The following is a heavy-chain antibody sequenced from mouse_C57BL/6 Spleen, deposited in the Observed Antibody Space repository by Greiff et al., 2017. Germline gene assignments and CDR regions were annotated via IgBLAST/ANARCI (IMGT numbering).Heavy chain of an antibody. CDR2: IYPGDGDT. V-gene: IGHV1-82*01. Sequence: QVQLQQPGPELVKPGASVKMSCKASGYAFSSSWMNWVKQRPGKGLEWIGRIYPGDGDTNYNGKFKGKATLTADKSSSTAYMQLSSLTSEASAVYCCDRAGVVAHGYLDDWGTGTTVTVSS. D-gene: IGHD1-1*01. CDR3: DRAGVVAHGYLDD. J-gene: IGHJ1*03. CDR1: GYAFSSSW.